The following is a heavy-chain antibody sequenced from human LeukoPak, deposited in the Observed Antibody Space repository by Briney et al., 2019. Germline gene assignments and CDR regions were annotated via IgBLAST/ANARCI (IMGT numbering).Heavy chain of an antibody. CDR1: GYTFISYP. D-gene: IGHD6-13*01. J-gene: IGHJ4*02. CDR2: IDTGNGNT. V-gene: IGHV1-3*04. Sequence: GASVKVSCKASGYTFISYPMHWVRQAPGQRLEWMGWIDTGNGNTKYSQKFQDRVTTTRDTSANTAYMELSSLRSEDTAVYFCARVGGSWPFDYWGQGSLVTVSS. CDR3: ARVGGSWPFDY.